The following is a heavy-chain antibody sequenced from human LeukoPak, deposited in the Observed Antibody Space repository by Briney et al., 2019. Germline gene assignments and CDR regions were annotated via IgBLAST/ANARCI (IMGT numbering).Heavy chain of an antibody. CDR3: ARHGSTDYFDY. D-gene: IGHD2-2*03. CDR2: IFYSGST. CDR1: GGSIHSYY. V-gene: IGHV4-59*08. J-gene: IGHJ4*02. Sequence: SETLSLTCTVSGGSIHSYYWSWIRQPPGKGLEWIGYIFYSGSTNYNPSLKSRVTISVDTSNNQFSLRLSSVTAADTAVYYCARHGSTDYFDYWGRGTLVTVSS.